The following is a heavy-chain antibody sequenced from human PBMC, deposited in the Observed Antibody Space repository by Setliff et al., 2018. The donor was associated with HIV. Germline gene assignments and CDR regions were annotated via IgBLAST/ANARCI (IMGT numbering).Heavy chain of an antibody. CDR3: ARQPLYNDYDWRSYYFDY. CDR1: GYSISSGCY. D-gene: IGHD5-12*01. Sequence: LSLTCAVSGYSISSGCYWGWIRQPPGKGLEWIGSMYHTGSTYYSPSLNSRFTISVDTSKNQFSLKLRSVTAADTAVYYCARQPLYNDYDWRSYYFDYWGQGSLGTVSS. CDR2: MYHTGST. J-gene: IGHJ4*02. V-gene: IGHV4-38-2*01.